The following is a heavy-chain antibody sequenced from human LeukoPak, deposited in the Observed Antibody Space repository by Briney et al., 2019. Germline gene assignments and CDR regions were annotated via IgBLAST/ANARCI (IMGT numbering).Heavy chain of an antibody. V-gene: IGHV3-7*01. CDR1: GFTFVEYS. CDR2: IKQDGSEK. D-gene: IGHD6-19*01. CDR3: ASQRSGWYEGSSRSYYFDY. Sequence: GSLRLSCEAAGFTFVEYSMHWVRQSPGKGLEWVANIKQDGSEKYYVDSVKGRFTISRDNAKNSLYLQMNSLRAEDTAVFYCASQRSGWYEGSSRSYYFDYWGQGTLVTVSS. J-gene: IGHJ4*02.